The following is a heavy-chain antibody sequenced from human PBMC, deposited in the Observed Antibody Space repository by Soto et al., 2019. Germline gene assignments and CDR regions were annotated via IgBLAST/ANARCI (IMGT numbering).Heavy chain of an antibody. CDR1: GGAFSGYF. CDR2: INHSGST. J-gene: IGHJ4*02. Sequence: SETLSLTCAVYGGAFSGYFWSWIRQSPGKGLEWIGEINHSGSTNYIPSLKSRVTISVDTSKNQFSLKLSSVTAADTAVYYCARGRLHLGELSYNYLDFWGQGTLVTVSS. V-gene: IGHV4-34*01. CDR3: ARGRLHLGELSYNYLDF. D-gene: IGHD3-16*02.